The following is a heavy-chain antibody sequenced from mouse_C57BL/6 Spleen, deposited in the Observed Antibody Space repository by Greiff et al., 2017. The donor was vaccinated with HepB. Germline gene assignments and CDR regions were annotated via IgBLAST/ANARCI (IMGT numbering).Heavy chain of an antibody. CDR3: ARHESPHYYGSSPFDY. Sequence: VKLMESGAELVKPGASVKLSCKASGYTFTEYTIHWVKQRSGQGLEWIGWFYPGSGSIKYNEKFKDKATLTADKSSSTVYMELSRLTSEDSAVYFCARHESPHYYGSSPFDYWGQGTTLTVSS. CDR2: FYPGSGSI. J-gene: IGHJ2*01. V-gene: IGHV1-62-2*01. D-gene: IGHD1-1*01. CDR1: GYTFTEYT.